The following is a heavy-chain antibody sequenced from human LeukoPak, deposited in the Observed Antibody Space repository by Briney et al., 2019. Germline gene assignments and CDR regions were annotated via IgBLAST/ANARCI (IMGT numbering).Heavy chain of an antibody. CDR3: ANMYGRDSGYYYYYYMDV. Sequence: SETLSLTCTVSGGSITSDYCYWSWIRQPAGKGLEWIGRIYSSGSTNYNPSLKSRVTISVDTSKNQFSLKLSSVTAADTAVYYCANMYGRDSGYYYYYYMDVWGRGTTVTVSS. D-gene: IGHD4-23*01. CDR1: GGSITSDYCY. V-gene: IGHV4-61*02. CDR2: IYSSGST. J-gene: IGHJ6*03.